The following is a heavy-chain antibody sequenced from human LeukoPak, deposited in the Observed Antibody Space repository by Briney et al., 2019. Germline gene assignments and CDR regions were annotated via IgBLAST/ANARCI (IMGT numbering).Heavy chain of an antibody. CDR2: ISGSGGST. Sequence: PGGSLRLSCAASGFTFSSYAMSWVRQAPGKGLEWVSAISGSGGSTYYADSVKGRFTISRDNSKNTLYLQMNSLRAEDTAVYYCARFFRGPRCFDYWGQGTLVTVSS. J-gene: IGHJ4*02. CDR3: ARFFRGPRCFDY. V-gene: IGHV3-23*01. CDR1: GFTFSSYA. D-gene: IGHD2-15*01.